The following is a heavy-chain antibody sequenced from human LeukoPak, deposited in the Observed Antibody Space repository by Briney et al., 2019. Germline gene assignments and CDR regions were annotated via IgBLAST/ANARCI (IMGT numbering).Heavy chain of an antibody. Sequence: PGRSLTLSCAASGFTFSSYWMHWVRQAPGKGLVWVSRINSDGRSTSYADSVKGRFTISRDNAKNTLYLQMNSLRAEDTAVYYCARVDTAMGWAFDIWGQGTMVTVSS. CDR2: INSDGRST. CDR3: ARVDTAMGWAFDI. D-gene: IGHD5-18*01. CDR1: GFTFSSYW. V-gene: IGHV3-74*01. J-gene: IGHJ3*02.